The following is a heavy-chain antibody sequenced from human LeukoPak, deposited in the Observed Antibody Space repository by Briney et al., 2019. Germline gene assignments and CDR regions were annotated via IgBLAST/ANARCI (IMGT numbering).Heavy chain of an antibody. CDR2: IYHSGST. D-gene: IGHD4-17*01. Sequence: SQTLSLTCAVSGGSISSSGYSWSWIRQPPGKGLEWIGYIYHSGSTYYNPSLKSRVTISVDRSKNQFSLKLSSVTAADTAVYYCARGARLREAPYYFDYWGQGTLVTVSS. V-gene: IGHV4-30-2*01. CDR3: ARGARLREAPYYFDY. J-gene: IGHJ4*02. CDR1: GGSISSSGYS.